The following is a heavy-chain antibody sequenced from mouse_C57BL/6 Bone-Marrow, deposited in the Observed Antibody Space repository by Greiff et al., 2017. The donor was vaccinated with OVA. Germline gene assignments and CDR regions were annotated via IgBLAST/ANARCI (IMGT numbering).Heavy chain of an antibody. J-gene: IGHJ4*01. CDR3: ARRSNYPMDY. CDR2: INPGSGGT. CDR1: GYAFTNYL. V-gene: IGHV1-54*01. D-gene: IGHD2-5*01. Sequence: VHLVESGAELVRPGTSVKVSCKASGYAFTNYLIEWVKQRPGQGLEWIGVINPGSGGTNYNEKFKGKATLTADKSSSTAYMQLSSLTSEDSAVYFCARRSNYPMDYWGQGTSVTVSS.